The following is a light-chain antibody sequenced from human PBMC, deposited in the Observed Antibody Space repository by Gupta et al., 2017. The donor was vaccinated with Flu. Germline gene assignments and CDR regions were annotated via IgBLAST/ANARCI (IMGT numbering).Light chain of an antibody. CDR2: DAS. CDR1: QSVSSN. J-gene: IGKJ1*01. V-gene: IGKV3-15*01. Sequence: EIVMTQSPAALSVSPGERATLSCRASQSVSSNLAWYQQKPGQAPRLLIFDASTRATGVPARFSGSGSGTEFTLTISSRQSEDFAAYYCQHENSCPTAFGQGTKVEI. CDR3: QHENSCPTA.